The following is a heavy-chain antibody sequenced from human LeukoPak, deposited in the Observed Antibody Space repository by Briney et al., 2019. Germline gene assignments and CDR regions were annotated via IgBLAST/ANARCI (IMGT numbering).Heavy chain of an antibody. V-gene: IGHV3-23*01. CDR2: ISGSGGST. CDR1: GFTFSSYA. D-gene: IGHD3-22*01. CDR3: AEDFGGDSSGYYSY. J-gene: IGHJ4*02. Sequence: GGSLRLSCAASGFTFSSYAMSWVRQAPGKGLEWVSAISGSGGSTYYADSVKGRFTISRDNSKNTLYLQMNSLRAEDTAVYYCAEDFGGDSSGYYSYWGQGTLVTVSS.